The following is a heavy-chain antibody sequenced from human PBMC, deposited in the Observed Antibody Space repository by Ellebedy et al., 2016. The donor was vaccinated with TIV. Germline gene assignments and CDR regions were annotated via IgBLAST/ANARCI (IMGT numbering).Heavy chain of an antibody. V-gene: IGHV3-23*01. CDR1: GFTFSSTYV. CDR3: AKGAPGYNSGWAWPLDY. CDR2: ISGSGGST. J-gene: IGHJ4*02. D-gene: IGHD6-19*01. Sequence: GGSLRLXXAASGFTFSSTYVMSWVRQAPGKGLEWVSTISGSGGSTNYADSVKGRFTISRDNSKNTLYLQMNSLRAEDTAVYYCAKGAPGYNSGWAWPLDYWGQGTLVTVSS.